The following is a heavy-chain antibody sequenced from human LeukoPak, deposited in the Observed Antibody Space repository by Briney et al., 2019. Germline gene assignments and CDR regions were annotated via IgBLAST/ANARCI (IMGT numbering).Heavy chain of an antibody. V-gene: IGHV3-30*02. CDR2: LRKDATYS. CDR3: ARAIRPTRLEN. D-gene: IGHD5-12*01. Sequence: GGSLRLSCAAFGFPFSSYGMYWVRQTPDKCLQWVAYLRKDATYSNYADSVRGRFTISRDNSKNTLYLQMDSLRVEDTAVYYCARAIRPTRLENWGQGTLVTVSS. J-gene: IGHJ4*02. CDR1: GFPFSSYG.